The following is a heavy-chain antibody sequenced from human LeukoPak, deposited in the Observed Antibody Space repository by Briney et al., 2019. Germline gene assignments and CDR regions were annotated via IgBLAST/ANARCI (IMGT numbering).Heavy chain of an antibody. V-gene: IGHV3-30*19. J-gene: IGHJ4*02. CDR3: ARDLHYYDSSGYYYSNYFDY. D-gene: IGHD3-22*01. Sequence: PGGSLRLSCAASGFTFSSYGMHWVRQAPGKGLEWVAVISYDGSNKYYADSVKGRFTISRDNSKNTLYLQMNSLRAEDTAVYYCARDLHYYDSSGYYYSNYFDYWGQGTLVTVSS. CDR1: GFTFSSYG. CDR2: ISYDGSNK.